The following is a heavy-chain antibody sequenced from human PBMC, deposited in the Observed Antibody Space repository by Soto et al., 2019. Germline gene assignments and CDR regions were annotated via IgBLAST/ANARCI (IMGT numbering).Heavy chain of an antibody. D-gene: IGHD2-2*01. CDR2: IYYSGST. Sequence: SETLSLTCTVSGGSISSYYWSWIRQPPGKGLEWIGYIYYSGSTNYNPSLKSRVTISVDTSKNQFSLKLSSVTAADTAVYYCARTYCSSTSCFTADWFDPWGQGTLVTVSS. V-gene: IGHV4-59*01. CDR1: GGSISSYY. CDR3: ARTYCSSTSCFTADWFDP. J-gene: IGHJ5*02.